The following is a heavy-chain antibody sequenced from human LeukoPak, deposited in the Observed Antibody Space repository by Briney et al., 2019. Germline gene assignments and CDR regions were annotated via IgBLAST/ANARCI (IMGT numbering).Heavy chain of an antibody. CDR3: ARHGDYCFDL. CDR2: IKQDGTSK. D-gene: IGHD2-21*01. CDR1: GFTFSRSW. Sequence: GGSLRLSCAASGFTFSRSWMGWVRQAPGKGLEWVANIKQDGTSKYYVDSVMGRFAISRDNAENSVYLQMNSLSAGDTAVYYCARHGDYCFDLWGPGTRVTVSS. J-gene: IGHJ4*02. V-gene: IGHV3-7*02.